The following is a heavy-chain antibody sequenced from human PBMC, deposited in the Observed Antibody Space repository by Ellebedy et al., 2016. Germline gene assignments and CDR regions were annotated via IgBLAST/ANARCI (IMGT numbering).Heavy chain of an antibody. D-gene: IGHD1-1*01. CDR1: GYTFTSYD. CDR2: MNPNSGNT. J-gene: IGHJ6*03. Sequence: ASVKVSCXASGYTFTSYDINWVRQATGQGLEWMGWMNPNSGNTGFTQKFQGRVTMTRDTSISTAYMELRSLRSDDTAVYYCARGLTTIYYYYMDVWGKGTTVTVSS. CDR3: ARGLTTIYYYYMDV. V-gene: IGHV1-8*01.